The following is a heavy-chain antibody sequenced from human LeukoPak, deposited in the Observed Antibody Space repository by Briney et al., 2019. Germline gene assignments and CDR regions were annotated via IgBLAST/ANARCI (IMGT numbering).Heavy chain of an antibody. V-gene: IGHV1-2*02. CDR2: INPNSGST. D-gene: IGHD3-22*01. Sequence: ASVKVSCKASGYTFTGYYMHWVRQAPGQGLEWMGWINPNSGSTNYAQKLQGRVTMTTDTSTSTAYMELRSLRSDDTAVYYCARQDYYDSSGVFDYWGQGTLVTVSS. J-gene: IGHJ4*02. CDR3: ARQDYYDSSGVFDY. CDR1: GYTFTGYY.